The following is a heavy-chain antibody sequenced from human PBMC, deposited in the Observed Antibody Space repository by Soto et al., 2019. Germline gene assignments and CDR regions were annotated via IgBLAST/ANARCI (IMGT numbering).Heavy chain of an antibody. CDR2: INPNSGGT. CDR1: GYTFTGYY. J-gene: IGHJ3*02. Sequence: ASVKVSCKASGYTFTGYYMHWLRQAPGQGLEWMGWINPNSGGTNYAQKFQGRVTMTRDTSISTAYMELGRLRSDDTAVYYCARNLAVAGRGDDAFDIWGQGTMVTVSS. V-gene: IGHV1-2*02. D-gene: IGHD6-19*01. CDR3: ARNLAVAGRGDDAFDI.